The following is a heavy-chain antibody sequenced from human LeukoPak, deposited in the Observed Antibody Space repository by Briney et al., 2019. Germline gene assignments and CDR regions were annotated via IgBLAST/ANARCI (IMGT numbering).Heavy chain of an antibody. Sequence: GGSLRLSCAASGFTFSSYSMNWVRQAPGKGLEWVSSISSSSSIFYADSVKGRFTISRDNAKNSLYLQMNSLRAEDTAVYYCARDFSDISGYYFDYWGQGTLVTVSS. CDR1: GFTFSSYS. J-gene: IGHJ4*02. D-gene: IGHD3-22*01. CDR2: ISSSSSI. V-gene: IGHV3-21*01. CDR3: ARDFSDISGYYFDY.